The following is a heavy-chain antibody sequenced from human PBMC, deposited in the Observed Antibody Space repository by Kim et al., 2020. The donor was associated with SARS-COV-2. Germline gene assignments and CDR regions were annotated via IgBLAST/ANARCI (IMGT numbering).Heavy chain of an antibody. D-gene: IGHD3-3*01. V-gene: IGHV1-46*01. CDR2: INPSGGST. CDR3: ARDREVLRFLEWLLGKGFDY. J-gene: IGHJ4*02. CDR1: GYTFTSYY. Sequence: ASVKVSCKASGYTFTSYYMHWVRQAPGQGLEWMGIINPSGGSTSYAQKFQGRVTMTMDTSTSTVYMELSSLRSEDTAVYYCARDREVLRFLEWLLGKGFDYWGQGTLVTVSS.